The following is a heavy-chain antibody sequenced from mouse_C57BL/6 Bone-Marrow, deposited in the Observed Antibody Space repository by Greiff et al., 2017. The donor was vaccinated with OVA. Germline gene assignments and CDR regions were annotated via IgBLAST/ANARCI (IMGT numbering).Heavy chain of an antibody. CDR2: IYPGSGST. D-gene: IGHD1-1*01. CDR3: ARDYYGRLDY. Sequence: QVQLKEPGAELVKPGASVKMSCKASGYTFTSYWITWVKQRPGQGLEWIGDIYPGSGSTNYNEKFKSKATLTVDTSSSTAYMQLSSLTSEDSAVYYCARDYYGRLDYWGQGTTLTVSS. V-gene: IGHV1-55*01. CDR1: GYTFTSYW. J-gene: IGHJ2*01.